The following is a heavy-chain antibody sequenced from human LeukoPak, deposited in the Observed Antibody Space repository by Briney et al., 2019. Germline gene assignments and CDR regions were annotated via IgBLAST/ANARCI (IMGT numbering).Heavy chain of an antibody. CDR3: ARDIAAAGDY. CDR1: GFTFSSYS. CDR2: ISSSSSYI. V-gene: IGHV3-21*01. Sequence: GGSLRLSCAAPGFTFSSYSMNWVRQAPGKGLEWVSSISSSSSYIYYADSVKGRFTISRDNAKNSLYLQMNSLRAEDTAVYYCARDIAAAGDYWGQGTLVTVSS. D-gene: IGHD6-13*01. J-gene: IGHJ4*02.